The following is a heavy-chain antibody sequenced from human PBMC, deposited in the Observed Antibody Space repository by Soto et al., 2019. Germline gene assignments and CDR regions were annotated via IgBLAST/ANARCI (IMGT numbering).Heavy chain of an antibody. CDR2: INHRGST. D-gene: IGHD3-9*01. Sequence: SETLSLTCAVYGGSFSAYYWSWIRQSPGEGLEWIGEINHRGSTNYNPSLKSRVTMSVDTSKNQFSLKLSSVTAADTAVYFCARVTPDSYYDILTGPPNLIDYWGRGTLVTVSS. V-gene: IGHV4-34*01. CDR1: GGSFSAYY. J-gene: IGHJ4*02. CDR3: ARVTPDSYYDILTGPPNLIDY.